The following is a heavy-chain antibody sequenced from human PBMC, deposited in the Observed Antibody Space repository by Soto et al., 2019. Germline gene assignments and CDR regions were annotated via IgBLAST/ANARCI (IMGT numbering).Heavy chain of an antibody. J-gene: IGHJ4*02. V-gene: IGHV1-3*01. Sequence: QVQLVQSGAEVKKPGASVKVSCKASGYTFTSYAMHWVRQAPGERLEWMGWINAGNGNTKYSQKFQGRVAITRDTSASTTYIELNSLRSEDTAVYYCARGPGGPAGPGDYWGQGTLVTVSS. CDR1: GYTFTSYA. CDR2: INAGNGNT. CDR3: ARGPGGPAGPGDY. D-gene: IGHD2-15*01.